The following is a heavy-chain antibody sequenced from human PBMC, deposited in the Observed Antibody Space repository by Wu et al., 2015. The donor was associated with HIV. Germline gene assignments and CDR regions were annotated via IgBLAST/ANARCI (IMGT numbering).Heavy chain of an antibody. CDR1: GYTFTSYD. V-gene: IGHV1-8*01. CDR3: ATVHYYKSSGYYLAYFDY. D-gene: IGHD3-22*01. J-gene: IGHJ4*02. CDR2: MNPKSGNT. Sequence: QVQLVQSGAEVKKPGASVKVSCKASGYTFTSYDINWVRQATGQGLEWMGWMNPKSGNTGYAQKFQGRVTMTRNTSINTAYMELSSLRSDDTALYFXATVHYYKSSGYYLAYFDYWAREHWSPSPQ.